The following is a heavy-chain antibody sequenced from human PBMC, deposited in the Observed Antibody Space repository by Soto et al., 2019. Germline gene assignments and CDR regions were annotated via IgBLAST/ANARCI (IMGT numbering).Heavy chain of an antibody. J-gene: IGHJ4*02. D-gene: IGHD4-17*01. Sequence: GGSLRLSCAASGFTFSSYGMHWVRQAPGKGLEWVAVISYDGSNKYYADSVKGRFTISRDNSKNTLYLQMNSLRAEDTAVYYCANAVSTDYWGQGTLVTVSS. CDR3: ANAVSTDY. V-gene: IGHV3-30*18. CDR1: GFTFSSYG. CDR2: ISYDGSNK.